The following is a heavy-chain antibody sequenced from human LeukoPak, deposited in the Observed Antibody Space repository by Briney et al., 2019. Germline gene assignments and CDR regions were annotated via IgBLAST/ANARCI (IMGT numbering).Heavy chain of an antibody. V-gene: IGHV4-34*01. D-gene: IGHD3-16*01. CDR2: IYYSGST. CDR1: GGSFSGYF. CDR3: ARHYGP. J-gene: IGHJ4*02. Sequence: PSETLSLTCAVYGGSFSGYFWSWIRQPPGKGLEWIGSIYYSGSTYYNPSLKSRVTISVDTSKNQFSLKLNSVTATDTAVYYCARHYGPWGQGTLVTVSS.